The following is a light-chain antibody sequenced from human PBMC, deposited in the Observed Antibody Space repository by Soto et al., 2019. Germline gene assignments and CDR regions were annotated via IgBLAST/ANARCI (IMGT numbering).Light chain of an antibody. CDR1: QSITNW. Sequence: DLQMTQSPSTLSASVRDRVTITCRASQSITNWLAWYQQKPGKAPKLLIYKASSLESGVPSRFSGSGSGTEFTLTISSLQPDDFATYYCQQYNSYPVTFGGGTKVEIK. J-gene: IGKJ4*01. CDR3: QQYNSYPVT. V-gene: IGKV1-5*03. CDR2: KAS.